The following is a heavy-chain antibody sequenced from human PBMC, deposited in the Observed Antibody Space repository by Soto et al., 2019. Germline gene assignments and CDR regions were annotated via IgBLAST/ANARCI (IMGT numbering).Heavy chain of an antibody. D-gene: IGHD3-16*02. CDR1: GFTFSSYS. CDR3: ARCGMFTFGGVIVIQDYYYGMDV. J-gene: IGHJ6*02. Sequence: PGGSLRLSCAASGFTFSSYSMNWVRQAPGKGLEWVSYISSSSSTIYYADSVKGRFTISRDNAKNSLYLQMNSLRDEDTAVYYCARCGMFTFGGVIVIQDYYYGMDVWGQGTTVTVSS. V-gene: IGHV3-48*02. CDR2: ISSSSSTI.